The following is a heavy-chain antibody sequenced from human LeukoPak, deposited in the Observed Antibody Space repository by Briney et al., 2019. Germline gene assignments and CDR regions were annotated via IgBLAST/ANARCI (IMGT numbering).Heavy chain of an antibody. D-gene: IGHD1-26*01. J-gene: IGHJ6*03. CDR2: ISRTSEAI. Sequence: GGSLRLSCAASGFTFSSYSMTWVRQAPGQGLEWISIISRTSEAIFYADSLKGRFTTSRDNAKNSLYLQMNGLRDEDTAVYYCAKSPRYSGSYSPILYYYYYMDVWGKGTTVTVSS. CDR3: AKSPRYSGSYSPILYYYYYMDV. CDR1: GFTFSSYS. V-gene: IGHV3-21*01.